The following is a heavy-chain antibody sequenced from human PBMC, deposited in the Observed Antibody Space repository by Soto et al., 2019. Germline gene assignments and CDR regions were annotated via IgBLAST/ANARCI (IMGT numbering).Heavy chain of an antibody. Sequence: QVQLVESGGGVVQPGTSLRLSCAASGFKFSNYGMHWVRQAPGKGLEWVSVISYDGSNKYYADSVKGRFAISRANSKNTLYLQMNSLRAEDPAVYYCAKSHPITVISLDYWGQGILVTVSS. CDR1: GFKFSNYG. D-gene: IGHD3-16*02. CDR3: AKSHPITVISLDY. V-gene: IGHV3-30*18. CDR2: ISYDGSNK. J-gene: IGHJ4*02.